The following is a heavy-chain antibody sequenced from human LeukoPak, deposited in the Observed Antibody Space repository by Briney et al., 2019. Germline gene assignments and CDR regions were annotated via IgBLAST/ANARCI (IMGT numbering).Heavy chain of an antibody. D-gene: IGHD3-9*01. CDR3: TRTSDILTGYTPREAYYYYSHMDV. Sequence: GGSLRLSCAASGFTFSGSAMHWVRQASGKGLEWVGRIRSKANSYATVYAASVKGRFTISRDDSKNTAYLQMNSLKTEDTAVYYCTRTSDILTGYTPREAYYYYSHMDVWGKGTTVTISS. J-gene: IGHJ6*03. CDR2: IRSKANSYAT. V-gene: IGHV3-73*01. CDR1: GFTFSGSA.